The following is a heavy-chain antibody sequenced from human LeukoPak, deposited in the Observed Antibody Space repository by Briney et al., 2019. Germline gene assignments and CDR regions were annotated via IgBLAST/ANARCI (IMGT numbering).Heavy chain of an antibody. D-gene: IGHD1-1*01. J-gene: IGHJ5*02. CDR1: GGSFSGDY. CDR3: ARGLWMNGINWFDP. Sequence: PSETLSLTCAVYGGSFSGDYWSWIRQPPGKGLGWCREINHSGSTNYNPSLKSRVTISVDTSKNQFSLKLSSVTAADTAVYYCARGLWMNGINWFDPWGQGTLVTVSS. V-gene: IGHV4-34*01. CDR2: INHSGST.